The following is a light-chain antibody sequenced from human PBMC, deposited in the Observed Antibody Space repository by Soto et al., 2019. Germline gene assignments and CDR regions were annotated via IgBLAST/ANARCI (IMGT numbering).Light chain of an antibody. CDR2: AAS. CDR1: QGVTTY. CDR3: QQLYTYPYT. Sequence: DIQLTQSPSFLSASVGDSVTITCRTSQGVTTYLAWYQQNPGKAPQLLIYAASTLQSGVTSRFSGSSSETEFTLTISSLQPEDCATYYCQQLYTYPYTFGQGTKLEIK. J-gene: IGKJ2*01. V-gene: IGKV1-9*01.